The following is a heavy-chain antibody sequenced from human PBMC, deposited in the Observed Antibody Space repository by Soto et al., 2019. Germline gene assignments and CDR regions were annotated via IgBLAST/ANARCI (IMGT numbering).Heavy chain of an antibody. D-gene: IGHD4-17*01. CDR2: IYYSGST. Sequence: QVRLQESGPGLVKPSQTLSLICTVSGGSINIGGYYWSWIRQHPGKGLEWIGSIYYSGSTHYNPSLKSRITMSVDKSKSQFSLKLNSVTAADTAVYYCASALAYGDYSDGFDYWGQGTLVTVSS. CDR1: GGSINIGGYY. V-gene: IGHV4-31*03. CDR3: ASALAYGDYSDGFDY. J-gene: IGHJ4*02.